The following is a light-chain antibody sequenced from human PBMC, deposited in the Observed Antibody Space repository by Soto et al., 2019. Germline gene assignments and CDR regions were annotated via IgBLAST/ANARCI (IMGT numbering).Light chain of an antibody. CDR2: GAS. V-gene: IGKV3-20*01. CDR1: QSVSSNS. Sequence: EIVLTQSPGTLSLSPGERATLSCRASQSVSSNSLAWYEQKPGQAPRLIIYGASRRAAGIPDSISGSGSGTDFTLTITRLEPEDFAVYYCQQYGSSPTTFGQGTRLEIK. CDR3: QQYGSSPTT. J-gene: IGKJ5*01.